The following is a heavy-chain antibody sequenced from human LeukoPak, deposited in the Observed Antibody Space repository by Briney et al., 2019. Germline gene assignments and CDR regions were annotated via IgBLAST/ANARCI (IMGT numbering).Heavy chain of an antibody. CDR2: INPNSGGT. J-gene: IGHJ4*02. D-gene: IGHD3-22*01. V-gene: IGHV1-2*02. Sequence: ASVKVSCKASGYTFTGHYMHWVRQAPGQGLEWMGWINPNSGGTYYAQKFQGRVTMTRDTSISTAYMELSRLTSDDTAVYYCARGDSTLIVVVITGLEYWGQGTPVTVSS. CDR3: ARGDSTLIVVVITGLEY. CDR1: GYTFTGHY.